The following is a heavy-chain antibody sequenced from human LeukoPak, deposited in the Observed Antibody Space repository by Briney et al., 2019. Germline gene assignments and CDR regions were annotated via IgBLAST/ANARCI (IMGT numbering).Heavy chain of an antibody. J-gene: IGHJ4*02. D-gene: IGHD5-18*01. CDR2: IYYSGNT. V-gene: IGHV4-39*02. CDR1: GGSISSGSYY. Sequence: SETLSLTCTVSGGSISSGSYYWGWIRQPPGKGLEWIGSIYYSGNTYYNPSLKSRVTISVDTSNNQFFLKLTSVTAADTAVYYCARGRGLSGYSYGRPFDYWGQGTLVTVSS. CDR3: ARGRGLSGYSYGRPFDY.